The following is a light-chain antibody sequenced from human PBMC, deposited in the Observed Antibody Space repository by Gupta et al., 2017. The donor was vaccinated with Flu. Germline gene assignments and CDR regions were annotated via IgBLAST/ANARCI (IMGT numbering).Light chain of an antibody. Sequence: ELTQDPAVSVALGQTDRITCKGDSPRKDFVSWYQQKPGDAPKVVMYGKKKGTSGIPERFSGSTAGDTASLIITGAQAEDEDDYDCDSRDSSGKHLLFGGGTKVTVL. CDR3: DSRDSSGKHLL. J-gene: IGLJ3*02. CDR1: SPRKDF. CDR2: GKK. V-gene: IGLV3-19*01.